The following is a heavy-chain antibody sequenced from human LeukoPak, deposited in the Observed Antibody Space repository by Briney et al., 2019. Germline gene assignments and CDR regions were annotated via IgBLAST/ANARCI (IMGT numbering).Heavy chain of an antibody. CDR2: ISFDGSNK. CDR3: AKDQGYSGYDSLDH. D-gene: IGHD5-12*01. CDR1: GFTFGDYA. J-gene: IGHJ4*02. Sequence: PGGSLRLSCTASGFTFGDYAMSWVRQAPGKGLEWVAVISFDGSNKYYADSVKGRFTISRDNSKNTLYVQMNSLRAEDTAVYYCAKDQGYSGYDSLDHWGQGTLVTVSS. V-gene: IGHV3-30*04.